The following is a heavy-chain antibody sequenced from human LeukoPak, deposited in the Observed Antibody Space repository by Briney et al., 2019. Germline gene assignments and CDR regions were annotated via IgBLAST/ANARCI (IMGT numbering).Heavy chain of an antibody. CDR1: GFTFSNAW. CDR3: TTLEDSSGPEGEFDY. J-gene: IGHJ4*02. V-gene: IGHV3-15*01. Sequence: PGGSLRLSCAASGFTFSNAWMSWVRQAPGKGLEWVGRIKSKTDGGTTDYAAPVKGRFTISRDDSKNTLYLQMNSLKTEDTAVYYCTTLEDSSGPEGEFDYWGQGTLVTVSS. CDR2: IKSKTDGGTT. D-gene: IGHD3-22*01.